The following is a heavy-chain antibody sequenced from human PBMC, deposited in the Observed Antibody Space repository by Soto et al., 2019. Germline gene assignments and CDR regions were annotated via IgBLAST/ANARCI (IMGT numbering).Heavy chain of an antibody. CDR2: IKQDGSEK. Sequence: GGSLRLSCAASGFTFSSYWMSWVRQAPGKGLEWVANIKQDGSEKYYVDSVKGRFTISRDNAKNSLYLQMNSLRAEDPAVYYCARFYYDSSGYLPSPYYYYYGMDVWGQGTTVTVSS. CDR3: ARFYYDSSGYLPSPYYYYYGMDV. CDR1: GFTFSSYW. J-gene: IGHJ6*02. V-gene: IGHV3-7*04. D-gene: IGHD3-22*01.